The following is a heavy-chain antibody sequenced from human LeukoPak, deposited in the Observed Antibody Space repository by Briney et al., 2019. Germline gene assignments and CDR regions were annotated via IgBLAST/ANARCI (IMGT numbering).Heavy chain of an antibody. CDR1: GFTVSSNY. Sequence: GGSLRLSCAASGFTVSSNYMSWVRQAPGKGLEWVSGISGSGDNTYYVDSVKGRFTISRDNSKNTLYLQMNSLRAEDTAVYYCAKGSKTTVTVNWFDPWGQGTLVTVSS. J-gene: IGHJ5*02. D-gene: IGHD4-17*01. CDR2: ISGSGDNT. V-gene: IGHV3-23*01. CDR3: AKGSKTTVTVNWFDP.